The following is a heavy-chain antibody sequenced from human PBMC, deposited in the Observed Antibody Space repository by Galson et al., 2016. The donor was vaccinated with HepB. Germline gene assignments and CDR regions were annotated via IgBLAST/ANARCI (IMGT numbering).Heavy chain of an antibody. J-gene: IGHJ4*02. V-gene: IGHV3-23*01. CDR1: GFPFSTYA. CDR2: ISASGGST. D-gene: IGHD5-18*01. Sequence: SLRLSCAASGFPFSTYAMSWVRQIPGKGLEWVSAISASGGSTYYADSEKGRFTISRDNSKNTLYLQMNSLRAEDTAIYHCTKETEPWMQLWLLDYWGRGDLVTVSS. CDR3: TKETEPWMQLWLLDY.